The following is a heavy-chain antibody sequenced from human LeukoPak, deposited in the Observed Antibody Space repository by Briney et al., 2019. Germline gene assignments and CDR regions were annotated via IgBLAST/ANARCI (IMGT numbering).Heavy chain of an antibody. Sequence: GGSLRLSCAASGFTFSSYSMNWVRQAPGKGLEWVSGISWNSGSIGYADSVKGRFTISRDNAKNSLYLQMNSLRAEDTALYYCAKDIGSGYDLGGVAYYYGMDVWGQGTTVTVSS. J-gene: IGHJ6*02. CDR1: GFTFSSYS. CDR3: AKDIGSGYDLGGVAYYYGMDV. D-gene: IGHD5-12*01. CDR2: ISWNSGSI. V-gene: IGHV3-9*01.